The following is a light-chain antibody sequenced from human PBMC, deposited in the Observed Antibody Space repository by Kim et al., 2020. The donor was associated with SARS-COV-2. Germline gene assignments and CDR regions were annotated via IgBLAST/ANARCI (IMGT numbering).Light chain of an antibody. CDR1: NIGSKS. Sequence: APDKTARITCGGNNIGSKSVHWYQQKPGQAPVLVIYYDSDRPSGIPERFSGSNSGNTATLTISRVEAGDEADYYCQVWDSSSDQNVFGTGTKVTVL. V-gene: IGLV3-21*04. J-gene: IGLJ1*01. CDR3: QVWDSSSDQNV. CDR2: YDS.